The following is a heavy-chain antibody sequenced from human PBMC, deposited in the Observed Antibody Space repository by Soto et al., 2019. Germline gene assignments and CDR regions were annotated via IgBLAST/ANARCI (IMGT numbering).Heavy chain of an antibody. CDR3: AGEGGDFWSGYSGLNWFDP. J-gene: IGHJ5*02. D-gene: IGHD3-3*01. Sequence: VQLVESGGGVVQPGRSLRLSCAASGFTFSSYGMHWVRQAPGKGLEWVAVISYDGSNKYYADSVKGRFTISRDNSKNTLYLQMNSLRAEDTAVYYCAGEGGDFWSGYSGLNWFDPWGQGTLVTVSS. CDR2: ISYDGSNK. V-gene: IGHV3-30*03. CDR1: GFTFSSYG.